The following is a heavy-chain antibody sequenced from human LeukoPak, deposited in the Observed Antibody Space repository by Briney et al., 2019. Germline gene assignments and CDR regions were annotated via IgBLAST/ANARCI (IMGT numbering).Heavy chain of an antibody. D-gene: IGHD1-26*01. CDR1: GYSFTSYW. CDR3: ARLDPYNGSHRLWDY. CDR2: IYPGDSDT. Sequence: GESLKISCKGSGYSFTSYWIGWVRQMPGKGLEWMGIIYPGDSDTRYSPSFQGQVTISADKSISTAYLQWSSLKASDTAMYYCARLDPYNGSHRLWDYWGQGTLVTVSS. V-gene: IGHV5-51*01. J-gene: IGHJ4*02.